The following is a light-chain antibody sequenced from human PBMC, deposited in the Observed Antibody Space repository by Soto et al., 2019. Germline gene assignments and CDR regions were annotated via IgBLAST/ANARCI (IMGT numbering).Light chain of an antibody. J-gene: IGKJ5*01. CDR3: QQYNNWPPIN. CDR2: GAS. V-gene: IGKV3-20*01. CDR1: QSVSSSY. Sequence: IVLTQSPGTLSFSPGERATLSCSASQSVSSSYLAWYQQKPGQAPRLLIYGASSRATGIPDRFSGSGSGTDFTLTISRLEPEDFAVYYCQQYNNWPPINFGQGTRLEIK.